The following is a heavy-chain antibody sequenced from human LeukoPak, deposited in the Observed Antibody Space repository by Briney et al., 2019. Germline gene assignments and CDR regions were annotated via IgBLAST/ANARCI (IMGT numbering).Heavy chain of an antibody. D-gene: IGHD3-10*01. J-gene: IGHJ4*02. CDR3: ARDYGSGRFDY. V-gene: IGHV1-18*01. CDR2: ISTYSGNT. Sequence: ASVKVSCKASGYTFNSYDISWVRQAPGQGLEWMAWISTYSGNTNYALKVQGRATMTTDTSTSTAYMELRSLRSDDTAVYYCARDYGSGRFDYWGQGTLVTVSS. CDR1: GYTFNSYD.